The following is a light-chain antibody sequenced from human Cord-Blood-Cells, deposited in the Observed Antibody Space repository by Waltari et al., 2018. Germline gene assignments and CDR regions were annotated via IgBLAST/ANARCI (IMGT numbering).Light chain of an antibody. J-gene: IGKJ2*01. CDR3: QQYGRT. CDR1: QCVSSSY. V-gene: IGKV3-20*01. CDR2: GAS. Sequence: IVLTQSPGTLSLSPGERTTLSCRASQCVSSSYLAWYQQKPGQAPRLLIYGASSRATGIPDRFSGSGSGTDFTLTISRLEPEDFAVYYCQQYGRTFGQGTKLEIK.